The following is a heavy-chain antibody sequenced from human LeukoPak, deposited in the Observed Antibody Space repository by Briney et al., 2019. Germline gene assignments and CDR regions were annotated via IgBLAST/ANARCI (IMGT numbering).Heavy chain of an antibody. D-gene: IGHD3-10*01. V-gene: IGHV5-51*01. J-gene: IGHJ4*02. CDR2: IYPSDSDT. CDR3: ARTMVRGVITSSFDF. Sequence: GESLKISCKGSGYSFTSYRIGWVRQMPGKGLEWMGIIYPSDSDTRYSPSFQGQVTISADKSISTAYLQWSSLKASDTATYYCARTMVRGVITSSFDFWGQGTLVTVSS. CDR1: GYSFTSYR.